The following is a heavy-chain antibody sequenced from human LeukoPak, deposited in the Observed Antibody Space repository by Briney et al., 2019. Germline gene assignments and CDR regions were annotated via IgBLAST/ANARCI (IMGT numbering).Heavy chain of an antibody. Sequence: ASVKVSCKASGYTFTSYGISWVRQAPGQGLEWMGWISAYNGNTNYAQKLQGRVTMTTDTSTSTAYMELRSLRSDDTAVYYLARSPPYYYDSSGYFDWYFDLWGRGTLVTVSS. CDR2: ISAYNGNT. J-gene: IGHJ2*01. CDR3: ARSPPYYYDSSGYFDWYFDL. CDR1: GYTFTSYG. D-gene: IGHD3-22*01. V-gene: IGHV1-18*01.